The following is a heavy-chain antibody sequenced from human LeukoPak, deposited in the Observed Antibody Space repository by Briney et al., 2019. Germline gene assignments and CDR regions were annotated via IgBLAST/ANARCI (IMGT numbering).Heavy chain of an antibody. CDR3: ARHADYGGYLDY. D-gene: IGHD4-23*01. CDR2: ISYSGRT. Sequence: SETLSLTCTVSGGSTSSSSFYWGWIRQPPGKGLECIGRISYSGRTYYNPSLQSRVTISVDTSKNQFSLRLSSVTAADTAVYYCARHADYGGYLDYWGQGTLVTVSS. CDR1: GGSTSSSSFY. J-gene: IGHJ4*02. V-gene: IGHV4-39*01.